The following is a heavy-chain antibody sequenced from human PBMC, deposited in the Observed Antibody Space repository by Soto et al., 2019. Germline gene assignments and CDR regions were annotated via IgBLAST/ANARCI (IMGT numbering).Heavy chain of an antibody. J-gene: IGHJ3*02. CDR2: INHSGST. CDR1: GGSFSGYY. V-gene: IGHV4-34*01. Sequence: SETLCLTCAVYGGSFSGYYWSWIRQPPGKGLEWIGEINHSGSTNYNPSLKSRVTISVDTSKNQFSLKLSSVTAADTAVYYCASLRYSSSTKASAFDIWGQGTMVTVSS. CDR3: ASLRYSSSTKASAFDI. D-gene: IGHD6-6*01.